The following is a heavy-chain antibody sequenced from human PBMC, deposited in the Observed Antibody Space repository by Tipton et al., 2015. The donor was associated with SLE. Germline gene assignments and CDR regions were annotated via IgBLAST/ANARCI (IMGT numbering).Heavy chain of an antibody. Sequence: GSLRLSCAASGFTSSNYWMTWVRQAPGKGLEWVANIKKDGRQKFYVDSVKGRFTISRDNAKNSLSLQMNSLRAEDTAVYYCVGGNFNYEDAVDVWGRGTMVTVSS. CDR3: VGGNFNYEDAVDV. D-gene: IGHD1-7*01. J-gene: IGHJ3*01. CDR2: IKKDGRQK. V-gene: IGHV3-7*04. CDR1: GFTSSNYW.